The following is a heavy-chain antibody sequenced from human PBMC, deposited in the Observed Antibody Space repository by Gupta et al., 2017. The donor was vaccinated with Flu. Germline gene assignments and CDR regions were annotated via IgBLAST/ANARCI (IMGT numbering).Heavy chain of an antibody. CDR2: IYWDDDK. CDR1: GSSLTTSGVR. J-gene: IGHJ3*02. V-gene: IGHV2-5*02. CDR3: AHSGGIAAPPDAFDI. D-gene: IGHD6-13*01. Sequence: QITLKESGPTLVKPTQTLTLTCTFSGSSLTTSGVRVGWIRQPPGKAPEWLALIYWDDDKRYSPSLKSRLTITKDTSRNQVVLTMTNMGPVDTATYYCAHSGGIAAPPDAFDIWGRGTMVTVSS.